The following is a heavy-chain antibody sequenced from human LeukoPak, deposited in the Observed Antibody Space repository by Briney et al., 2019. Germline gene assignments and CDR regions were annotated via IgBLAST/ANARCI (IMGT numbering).Heavy chain of an antibody. V-gene: IGHV3-23*01. CDR2: ISSSGSVT. CDR1: GFTFSTYT. J-gene: IGHJ4*02. D-gene: IGHD1-26*01. Sequence: GESLRLSCAASGFTFSTYTVSWVRQAPGEGLEWVSAISSSGSVTFYADSVKGRFTISRDNSKNTLYLQMNRLRVDDTALYYCATGGRGSYFLPLYYFDYWGQGTLVTVSS. CDR3: ATGGRGSYFLPLYYFDY.